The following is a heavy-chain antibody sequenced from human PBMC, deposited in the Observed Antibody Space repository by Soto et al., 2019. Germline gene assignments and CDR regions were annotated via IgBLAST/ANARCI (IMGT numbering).Heavy chain of an antibody. CDR3: AKSLDLHYKNWFDP. D-gene: IGHD4-4*01. CDR1: GFTFSSAA. Sequence: SLRLSCVAAGFTFSSAAMNWVRQAPGKGLEWVSIISDTGTRTHYADSVKGRFTISRDNSKNTLYLDMNSLRAEDTAVYYCAKSLDLHYKNWFDPWGQGTLVTVSS. J-gene: IGHJ5*02. V-gene: IGHV3-23*01. CDR2: ISDTGTRT.